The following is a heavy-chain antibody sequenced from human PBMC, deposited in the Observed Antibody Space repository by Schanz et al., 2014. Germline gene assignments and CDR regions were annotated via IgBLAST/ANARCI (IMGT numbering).Heavy chain of an antibody. CDR2: INPNSGGT. Sequence: QVQLLQSGAEVKKPGASVKVSCKASGYTFTGYYMHWVRQAPGQGLEWMGRINPNSGGTNYAQKSPGRVTMTMETSISTAYMELSSLSSDDTAVYYCARELRLEYYFDYWGQGTQVTVSS. J-gene: IGHJ4*02. CDR3: ARELRLEYYFDY. D-gene: IGHD4-17*01. CDR1: GYTFTGYY. V-gene: IGHV1-2*02.